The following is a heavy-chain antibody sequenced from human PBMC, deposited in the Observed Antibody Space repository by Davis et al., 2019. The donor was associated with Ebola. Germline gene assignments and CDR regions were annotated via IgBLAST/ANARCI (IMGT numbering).Heavy chain of an antibody. J-gene: IGHJ4*02. D-gene: IGHD5/OR15-5a*01. CDR3: ATYPKGDTSVFDY. CDR1: GFTFSTYS. CDR2: ISDRSDYI. V-gene: IGHV3-21*04. Sequence: PGGSLRLSCEGSGFTFSTYSMNWFRQAPGKGLEWVASISDRSDYIYYADSVKGRFTISRDNSRKTLDLEMNSLRAEDTAIYYCATYPKGDTSVFDYWGQGTRVTVSS.